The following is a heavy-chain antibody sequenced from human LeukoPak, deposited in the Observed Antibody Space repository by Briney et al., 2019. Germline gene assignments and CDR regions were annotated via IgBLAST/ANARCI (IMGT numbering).Heavy chain of an antibody. Sequence: SETLSLTCAVSGGSISPYYWTWVRLPPGKGLEWIGNIHYSGGPNYNPSLKGRVTISIDTSNNQFSLKLSSVTAADTAVYYCARVRDIVVVPAAQSIWFDPWGQGTLVTVSS. J-gene: IGHJ5*02. CDR3: ARVRDIVVVPAAQSIWFDP. CDR1: GGSISPYY. D-gene: IGHD2-2*01. CDR2: IHYSGGP. V-gene: IGHV4-59*01.